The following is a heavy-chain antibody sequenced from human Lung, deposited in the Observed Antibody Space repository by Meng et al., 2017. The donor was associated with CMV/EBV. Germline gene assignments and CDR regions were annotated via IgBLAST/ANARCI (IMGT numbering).Heavy chain of an antibody. CDR2: ISWDGGNA. J-gene: IGHJ6*02. V-gene: IGHV3-43D*03. D-gene: IGHD3-10*01. CDR3: VKDRGYPAGAQMHGMDV. Sequence: GGSLRLSCAASGFTFDDYGMHWVSQAPGKGLEWIALISWDGGNAYYAESVMGRFTISRDNTKKSLYLQMERLRVEDTAFYYCVKDRGYPAGAQMHGMDVWGQGTTVTVSS. CDR1: GFTFDDYG.